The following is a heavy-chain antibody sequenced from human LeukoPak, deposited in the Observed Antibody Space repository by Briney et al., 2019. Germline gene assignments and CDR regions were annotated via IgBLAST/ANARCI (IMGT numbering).Heavy chain of an antibody. CDR2: IRGSGSGGST. D-gene: IGHD3-3*01. CDR3: ARTYDFGRGPPGDAFDN. CDR1: GFTFSSYA. V-gene: IGHV3-23*01. J-gene: IGHJ3*02. Sequence: GGSLRLSCAASGFTFSSYAMIWVREAPGKGLEGGSAIRGSGSGGSTFYADSVKGRFTISRDDAKDSVFLQMNSLRVDDTAVYYCARTYDFGRGPPGDAFDNWGQGTLVTVPS.